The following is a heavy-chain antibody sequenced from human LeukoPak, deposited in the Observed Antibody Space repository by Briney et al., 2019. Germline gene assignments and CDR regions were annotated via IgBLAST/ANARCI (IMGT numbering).Heavy chain of an antibody. J-gene: IGHJ4*02. CDR1: GFTFSSYS. Sequence: GGSLRLSCAASGFTFSSYSMNWVRQAPGKGLEWVSYISSSSTIYYADPVKGRFTISRDNAKNSLYLQMNSLRAEDTAVYYCARGRDGYNYWGQGTLVTVSS. CDR3: ARGRDGYNY. CDR2: ISSSSTI. D-gene: IGHD5-24*01. V-gene: IGHV3-48*04.